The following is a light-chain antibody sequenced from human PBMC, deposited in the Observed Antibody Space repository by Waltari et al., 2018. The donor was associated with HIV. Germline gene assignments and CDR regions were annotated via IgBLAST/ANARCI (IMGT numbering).Light chain of an antibody. CDR1: QSVLYSSNNKNY. J-gene: IGKJ2*01. V-gene: IGKV4-1*01. CDR3: QQYDSPPYT. CDR2: WAS. Sequence: DIVMTQSPDSLAVSLGERATMNCKSSQSVLYSSNNKNYLAWYQQKPGQPPKLLIYWASTRESGVPDRFSGSGSATDFTLTISSLQPDDFATYYCQQYDSPPYTFGQGT.